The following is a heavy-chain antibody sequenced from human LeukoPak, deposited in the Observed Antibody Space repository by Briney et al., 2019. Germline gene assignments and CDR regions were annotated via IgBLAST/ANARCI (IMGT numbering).Heavy chain of an antibody. CDR3: ARGLSLLGSEEGLPLGY. CDR2: ISYRGSS. Sequence: SETLSLTCNVSGGSISNYFWSWIRQPPGGGLEWIGYISYRGSSNYNPSLRGRVTFSVDTSKNQISLRMISVTASDTAVYYCARGLSLLGSEEGLPLGYWGQGSLVTVSS. J-gene: IGHJ1*01. V-gene: IGHV4-59*01. CDR1: GGSISNYF. D-gene: IGHD2-21*01.